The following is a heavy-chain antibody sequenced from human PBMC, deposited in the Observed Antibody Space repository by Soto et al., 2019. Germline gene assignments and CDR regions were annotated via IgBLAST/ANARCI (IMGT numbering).Heavy chain of an antibody. CDR2: IYSSGSA. CDR3: AREGYVSNWFDP. D-gene: IGHD3-16*01. Sequence: PSETLSLTCSVSGGSMSRYYWSWIRKPAGKGLEWIGRIYSSGSANYNPSLKSRVSMSVDTSNNQFSLMLTSVTAADTAIYCCAREGYVSNWFDPWGQGALVTVSS. CDR1: GGSMSRYY. J-gene: IGHJ5*02. V-gene: IGHV4-4*07.